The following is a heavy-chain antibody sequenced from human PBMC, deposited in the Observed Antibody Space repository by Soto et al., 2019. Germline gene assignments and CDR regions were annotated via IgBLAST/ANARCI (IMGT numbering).Heavy chain of an antibody. CDR1: GFSFNTSG. CDR2: IAFDGSQE. CDR3: ATKVRVTNYLYYGMDV. D-gene: IGHD2-21*02. Sequence: QVQLVESGGGVVQPGRALRLSCAASGFSFNTSGMHWVRQAPGKGLEWVAVIAFDGSQEFYGDSVRGRFTISSDNSKNTLFLQMKSLTPEDTAVYYCATKVRVTNYLYYGMDVWGQGTTVTVSS. J-gene: IGHJ6*02. V-gene: IGHV3-30*03.